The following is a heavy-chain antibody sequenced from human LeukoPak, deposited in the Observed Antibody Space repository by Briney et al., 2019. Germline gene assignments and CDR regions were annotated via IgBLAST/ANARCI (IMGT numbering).Heavy chain of an antibody. J-gene: IGHJ3*02. V-gene: IGHV1-8*03. CDR3: ASGIAAAGTDAFDI. CDR2: MNPNSGNT. D-gene: IGHD6-13*01. Sequence: ASVKVSCKASGYTFTRFDINWVRQAPGQGLEWMGWMNPNSGNTGYAQKFQGRVTITRNTSISTAYMELSSLRSEDTAVYYCASGIAAAGTDAFDIWGQGTMVTVSS. CDR1: GYTFTRFD.